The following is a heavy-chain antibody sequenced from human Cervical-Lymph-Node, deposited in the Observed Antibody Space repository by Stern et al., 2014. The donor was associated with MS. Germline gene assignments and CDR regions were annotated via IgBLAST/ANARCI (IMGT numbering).Heavy chain of an antibody. D-gene: IGHD3-22*01. CDR2: ISWNSGSI. J-gene: IGHJ4*02. CDR3: AKGDSSGYKSPVDY. Sequence: QLVESGGGLVQPGRSLRLSCAASGFTFDDYAMHWVRQAPGKGLEWVSGISWNSGSIGYADSVKGRFTISRDNAKNSLYLQMNSLRAEDTALYYCAKGDSSGYKSPVDYWGQGTLVTVSS. V-gene: IGHV3-9*01. CDR1: GFTFDDYA.